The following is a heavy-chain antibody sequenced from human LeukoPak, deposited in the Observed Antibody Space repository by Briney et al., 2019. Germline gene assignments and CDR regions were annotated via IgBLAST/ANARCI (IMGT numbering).Heavy chain of an antibody. CDR1: GGTFSSYA. J-gene: IGHJ3*02. Sequence: SVKVSCKASGGTFSSYAISWVRQAPGQGLEWMGRIIPILGIANYAQKFQGRVTITADKSTSTAYMELSSLRSEDTAVYYCARDLTGDKPVEDIWGQGTMVTVSS. V-gene: IGHV1-69*04. CDR3: ARDLTGDKPVEDI. D-gene: IGHD7-27*01. CDR2: IIPILGIA.